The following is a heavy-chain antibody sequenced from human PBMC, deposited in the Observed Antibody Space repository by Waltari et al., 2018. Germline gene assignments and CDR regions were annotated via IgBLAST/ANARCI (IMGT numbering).Heavy chain of an antibody. CDR1: GFTFRSYS. CDR3: ARDNYYDILTGSSYYYYGMDV. J-gene: IGHJ6*02. V-gene: IGHV3-21*01. CDR2: ISSSSSYI. D-gene: IGHD3-9*01. Sequence: EVQLVESGGGLVKPGGSLSLSCAASGFTFRSYSMNWVRQVPGKGLAGVSSISSSSSYIYYADSGKGRFTISRDNAKNSLYLQMNSLRAEDTAVYYCARDNYYDILTGSSYYYYGMDVWGQGTTVTVSS.